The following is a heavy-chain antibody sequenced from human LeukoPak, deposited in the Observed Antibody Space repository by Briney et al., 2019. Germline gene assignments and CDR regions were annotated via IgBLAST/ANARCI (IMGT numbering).Heavy chain of an antibody. CDR1: GGTFSSYA. V-gene: IGHV1-69*05. CDR2: IIPIFGTA. D-gene: IGHD7-27*01. Sequence: GSSVKVSCKASGGTFSSYAISWVRQAPGQGLEWLGGIIPIFGTANYAQKFQGRVTITTDESTSTAYMELSSLRSEDTAVYYCAREMNWGSGVWTDAFDIWGQGTMVTVSS. CDR3: AREMNWGSGVWTDAFDI. J-gene: IGHJ3*02.